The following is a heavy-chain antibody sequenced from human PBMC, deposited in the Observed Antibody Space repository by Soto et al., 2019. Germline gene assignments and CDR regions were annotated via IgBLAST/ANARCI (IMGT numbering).Heavy chain of an antibody. D-gene: IGHD2-15*01. Sequence: PSETLSVTCTVSGGSISSYYWSWSRQPPGKGLEWIGYIYYSGSTNYNPSLKSRVTISVDTSKNQFSLKLSSVTAADTAVYYCARGGCSGGSCYRKDDAFDIWGQGTMVTVS. J-gene: IGHJ3*02. CDR1: GGSISSYY. CDR3: ARGGCSGGSCYRKDDAFDI. V-gene: IGHV4-59*08. CDR2: IYYSGST.